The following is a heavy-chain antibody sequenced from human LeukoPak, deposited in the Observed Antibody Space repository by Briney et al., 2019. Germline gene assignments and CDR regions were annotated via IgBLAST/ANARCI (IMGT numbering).Heavy chain of an antibody. Sequence: PGGSLRLSCAASGFTFSDYYMSWIRQAPGKGLEWVSAISGSGGSTYYADSVKGRFTISRDNSKNTLYLQMNSLRAEDTAVYYCAKNRGGANLGYYFDYWGQGTLVTVSS. CDR3: AKNRGGANLGYYFDY. V-gene: IGHV3-23*01. J-gene: IGHJ4*02. D-gene: IGHD7-27*01. CDR1: GFTFSDYY. CDR2: ISGSGGST.